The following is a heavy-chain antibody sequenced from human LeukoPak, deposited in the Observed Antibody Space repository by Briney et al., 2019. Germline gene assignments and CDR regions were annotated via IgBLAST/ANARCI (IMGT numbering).Heavy chain of an antibody. CDR2: IYYSGST. D-gene: IGHD3-22*01. CDR3: AREKGSSGYYRDAFDI. Sequence: SETLTLTCTVSGGSISSYYWSWIRQPPGKGLEWIGYIYYSGSTNYNPSLKSRVTISVDTSKNQFSLKLSSVTAADTAVYYCAREKGSSGYYRDAFDIWGQGTMVTVSS. CDR1: GGSISSYY. J-gene: IGHJ3*02. V-gene: IGHV4-59*01.